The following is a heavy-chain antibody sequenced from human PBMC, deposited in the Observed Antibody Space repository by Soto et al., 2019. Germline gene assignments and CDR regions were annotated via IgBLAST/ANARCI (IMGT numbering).Heavy chain of an antibody. Sequence: LRLSCAASGFTIGSYGMHWVRQAPGKGLEWVAGLWYDGDDKYYGDSVKGRLTISRDNSRNTLYLQMNSLRAEDTAVYYCVRGPYYGLYYFDSWGQGTLVTVSS. CDR3: VRGPYYGLYYFDS. J-gene: IGHJ4*02. D-gene: IGHD3-10*01. CDR2: LWYDGDDK. V-gene: IGHV3-33*01. CDR1: GFTIGSYG.